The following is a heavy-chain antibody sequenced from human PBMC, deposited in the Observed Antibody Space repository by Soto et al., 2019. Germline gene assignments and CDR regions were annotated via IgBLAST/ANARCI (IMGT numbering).Heavy chain of an antibody. V-gene: IGHV3-23*01. CDR3: AKPPLRPYYFDY. CDR2: VSAGGDNT. J-gene: IGHJ4*02. Sequence: PGGSLRLSCTASGFTFANYAMHWVRQAPGKGLEWVSRVSAGGDNTDYADAVKGRFTISRDNSKNTLFLQMTSLRAEDTALYYCAKPPLRPYYFDYGGRGTMVTVSS. CDR1: GFTFANYA.